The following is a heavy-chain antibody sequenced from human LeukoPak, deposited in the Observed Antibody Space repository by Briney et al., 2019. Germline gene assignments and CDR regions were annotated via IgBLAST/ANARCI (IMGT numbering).Heavy chain of an antibody. Sequence: GGSLRLSCAASGSTFSSYDMHWVRQATGKGLEWVSAIGTAGDTYYPGSVKGRFTISRENAKNSLYLQMNSLRAGDTAVYYCARALLWDAFDIWGQGTMVTVSS. CDR2: IGTAGDT. J-gene: IGHJ3*02. CDR3: ARALLWDAFDI. CDR1: GSTFSSYD. V-gene: IGHV3-13*04. D-gene: IGHD3-10*01.